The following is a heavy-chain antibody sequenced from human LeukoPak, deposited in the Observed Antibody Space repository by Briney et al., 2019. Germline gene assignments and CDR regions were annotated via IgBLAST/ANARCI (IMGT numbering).Heavy chain of an antibody. CDR1: GGSISSSSYY. D-gene: IGHD2-21*02. J-gene: IGHJ6*02. Sequence: SETLSLTCTVSGGSISSSSYYWGWIRQPPGQGLEWIGSIYYSGSTNYNPSLKSRVTISVDTSKNQFSLKLSSVTAADTAVYYCARHFGVTDGMDVWGQGTTVTVSS. CDR3: ARHFGVTDGMDV. CDR2: IYYSGST. V-gene: IGHV4-39*01.